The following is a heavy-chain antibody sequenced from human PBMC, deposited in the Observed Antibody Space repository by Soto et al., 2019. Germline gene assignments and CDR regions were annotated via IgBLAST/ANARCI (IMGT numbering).Heavy chain of an antibody. J-gene: IGHJ4*02. CDR2: IYYSGST. D-gene: IGHD3-22*01. CDR1: GYSISSSNW. V-gene: IGHV4-28*01. CDR3: ARSAVAITSVGYFHY. Sequence: QVQLQESGPGLVKPSDTLSLTCAVSGYSISSSNWWGWIRQPPGKGLEWIGYIYYSGSTYYNPSLKIRVTMSVGRSKNQFSLKLSSVTAVDTAVYYCARSAVAITSVGYFHYWGQGTLVTVSS.